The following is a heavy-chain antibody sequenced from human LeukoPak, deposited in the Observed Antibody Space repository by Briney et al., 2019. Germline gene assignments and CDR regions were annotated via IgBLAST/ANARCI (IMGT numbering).Heavy chain of an antibody. D-gene: IGHD4-17*01. CDR2: ITGGHHAT. J-gene: IGHJ5*02. Sequence: GGSLRLSCAASGFSFSSFAMTWVRQAPGKGLEWVSSITGGHHATYNTDSVKGRFPISRDNAKNTLYLQMNSLRADDTAIYYCTKDPSGDYIGAFDPWGQGTLVTVSS. CDR3: TKDPSGDYIGAFDP. CDR1: GFSFSSFA. V-gene: IGHV3-23*01.